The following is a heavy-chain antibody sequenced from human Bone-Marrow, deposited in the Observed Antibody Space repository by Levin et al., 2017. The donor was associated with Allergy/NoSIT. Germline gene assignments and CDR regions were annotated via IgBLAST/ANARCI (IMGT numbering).Heavy chain of an antibody. D-gene: IGHD6-19*01. CDR2: IGTAGDT. V-gene: IGHV3-13*01. Sequence: LSLTCAASGFTFSSYDMHWVRQATGKGLEWVSAIGTAGDTYYPGSVKGRFTISRENAKNSLYLQMNSLRAGDTAVYYCARDGVAEGFDYWGQGTLVTVSS. CDR3: ARDGVAEGFDY. CDR1: GFTFSSYD. J-gene: IGHJ4*02.